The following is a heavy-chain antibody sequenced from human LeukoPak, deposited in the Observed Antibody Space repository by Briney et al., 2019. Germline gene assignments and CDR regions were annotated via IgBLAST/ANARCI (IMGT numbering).Heavy chain of an antibody. J-gene: IGHJ4*02. CDR1: GFTFSSYS. V-gene: IGHV3-21*01. D-gene: IGHD6-19*01. CDR3: ARGSSSGWSIDY. CDR2: ISSSSSYI. Sequence: GGSLRLSCAASGFTFSSYSMNWVRQAPGKGLEWVSSISSSSSYIYYADSVKGRFTISRDNAKNSLYLQMNSLRAEDTAVYYCARGSSSGWSIDYWGQGTLVTVSS.